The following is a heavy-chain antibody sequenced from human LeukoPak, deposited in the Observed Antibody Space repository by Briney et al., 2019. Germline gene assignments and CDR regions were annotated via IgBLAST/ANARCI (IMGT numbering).Heavy chain of an antibody. CDR1: GGSFSGYY. CDR2: INHSGST. D-gene: IGHD3-10*01. V-gene: IGHV4-34*01. Sequence: NPSETLSLTCAVYGGSFSGYYWSWIRQPPGKGLEWIGEINHSGSTNYNPSLKSRVTISVDTSKDQFSLKLSSVTAADTAVYYCARGGVKITMVRGVIVNWFDPWGQGTLVTVSS. J-gene: IGHJ5*02. CDR3: ARGGVKITMVRGVIVNWFDP.